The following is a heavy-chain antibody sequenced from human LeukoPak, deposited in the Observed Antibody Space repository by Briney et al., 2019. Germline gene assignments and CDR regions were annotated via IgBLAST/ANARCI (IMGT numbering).Heavy chain of an antibody. CDR3: ARSTSGSYWGLDY. CDR1: GYSFTSYW. Sequence: GASLMISCKGSGYSFTSYWIGWVRQMPGKVLEWMGIIYPGDSDTRYSPSFQGQVTISADKSNSTAYLQWSSLKASDTAMYYCARSTSGSYWGLDYWGQGTLVTVSS. J-gene: IGHJ4*02. V-gene: IGHV5-51*01. CDR2: IYPGDSDT. D-gene: IGHD1-26*01.